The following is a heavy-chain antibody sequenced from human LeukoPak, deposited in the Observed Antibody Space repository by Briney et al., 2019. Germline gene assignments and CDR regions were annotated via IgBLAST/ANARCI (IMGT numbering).Heavy chain of an antibody. CDR1: GFTLSGYG. D-gene: IGHD6-13*01. CDR2: ISSSSTTI. CDR3: ARVGAAGIVMDY. V-gene: IGHV3-48*01. J-gene: IGHJ4*02. Sequence: PGGSLRLSCAASGFTLSGYGMNWVRQAPGKGLEWVSYISSSSTTIYYTDSVKGRFTISRDNAKNSLYLQMNSLRAEDTAVFYCARVGAAGIVMDYWGQGTLVTVSS.